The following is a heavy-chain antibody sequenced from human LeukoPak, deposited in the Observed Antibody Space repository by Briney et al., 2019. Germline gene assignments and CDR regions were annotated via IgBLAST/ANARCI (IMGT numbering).Heavy chain of an antibody. CDR1: GFTFSSYS. Sequence: GGSLRLSCAASGFTFSSYSMNWVRQAPGKGLEWVANIKQDGSEKYYVDSVKGRFTISRDNAKNSLYLQMNSLRAEDTAVYYCARDLRARVGALDVWGQGTTVTVSS. D-gene: IGHD1-26*01. J-gene: IGHJ6*02. CDR2: IKQDGSEK. CDR3: ARDLRARVGALDV. V-gene: IGHV3-7*01.